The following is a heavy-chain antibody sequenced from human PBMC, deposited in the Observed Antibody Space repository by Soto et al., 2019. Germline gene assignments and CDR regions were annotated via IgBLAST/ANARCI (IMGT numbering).Heavy chain of an antibody. CDR2: IFHSGTT. CDR1: GVSISSGGYS. Sequence: SETLSLTCEVSGVSISSGGYSWRWIRQSPGKGLEWMGYIFHSGTTDYNPSLKSRLTISVDRSKNQFSLRRRSVTAADTALYYCARAGGSVPRDDWFDPWGQGTLVTVS. CDR3: ARAGGSVPRDDWFDP. J-gene: IGHJ5*02. V-gene: IGHV4-30-2*06. D-gene: IGHD3-10*01.